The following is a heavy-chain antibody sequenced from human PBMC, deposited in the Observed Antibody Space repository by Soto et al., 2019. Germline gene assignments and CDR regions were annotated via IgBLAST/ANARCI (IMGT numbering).Heavy chain of an antibody. D-gene: IGHD3-10*01. J-gene: IGHJ4*02. CDR1: GGSISSSTYY. CDR2: IFYSGST. V-gene: IGHV4-39*01. CDR3: ARQVAVSNYSGSGSHLDY. Sequence: QVQLQESGPGLVKPSETLSLSCAVSGGSISSSTYYWVWIRQPPGKGLEWIGSIFYSGSTYYNPSLKTRVTISVDTSKNQFSLKLSSVTAADTAVYYCARQVAVSNYSGSGSHLDYWGQGTLVIVSS.